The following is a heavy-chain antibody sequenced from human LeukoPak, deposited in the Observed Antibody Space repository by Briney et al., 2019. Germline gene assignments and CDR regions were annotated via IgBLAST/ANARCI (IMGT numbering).Heavy chain of an antibody. CDR2: IKSKTDGGTT. D-gene: IGHD3-22*01. Sequence: GGSLRLSCAASGFTFSNAWMSWVRQAPGKGLEWVGRIKSKTDGGTTDYAAPVKGRFTISRDDSKNTLYLQMDSLKTEDTAVYYCTTVHYYDSSGYATYYFDYWGQGTLVTVSS. V-gene: IGHV3-15*01. J-gene: IGHJ4*02. CDR3: TTVHYYDSSGYATYYFDY. CDR1: GFTFSNAW.